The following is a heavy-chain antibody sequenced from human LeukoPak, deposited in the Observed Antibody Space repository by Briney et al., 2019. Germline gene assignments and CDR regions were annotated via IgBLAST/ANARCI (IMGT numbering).Heavy chain of an antibody. CDR3: ARDRSQEFDP. J-gene: IGHJ5*02. CDR1: RFTFRNYA. D-gene: IGHD3-10*01. V-gene: IGHV3-30*04. CDR2: ISSDGTNK. Sequence: RAGGSLRLSCAASRFTFRNYAMHWVRQAPGKGLEWVAVISSDGTNKDYADSVKGRFSISRDNSKNTLYLQMNRLRADDTAVYYCARDRSQEFDPWGQGTLVTVSS.